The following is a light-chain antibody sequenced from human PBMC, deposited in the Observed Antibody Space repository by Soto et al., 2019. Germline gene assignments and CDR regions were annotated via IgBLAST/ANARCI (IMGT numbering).Light chain of an antibody. CDR1: SSDVGSYNY. CDR2: DVT. V-gene: IGLV2-11*01. J-gene: IGLJ2*01. CDR3: CSYAGSYTLV. Sequence: QSALTQPRSVSGSPGQSVTISCTGTSSDVGSYNYVSWYQQHPGKAPKLMIYDVTKRPSGVPDRFSGSKSGITASLTISGLQAEDEADYYCCSYAGSYTLVFGGGTQLTVL.